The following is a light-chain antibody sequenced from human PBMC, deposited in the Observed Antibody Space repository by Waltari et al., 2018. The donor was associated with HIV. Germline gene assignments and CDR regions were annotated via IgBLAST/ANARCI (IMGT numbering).Light chain of an antibody. J-gene: IGLJ1*01. CDR3: CSYGGFTTYV. V-gene: IGLV2-23*01. CDR1: SSDVGGYSL. CDR2: EDT. Sequence: QSALTQPASVSGSPGQSITISCIGTSSDVGGYSLVSWYHHHPGKAPQLLIIEDTERPSGVSNRFSASKSGTTASLTISGLLAEDAADYYCCSYGGFTTYVFGSGTKVTVL.